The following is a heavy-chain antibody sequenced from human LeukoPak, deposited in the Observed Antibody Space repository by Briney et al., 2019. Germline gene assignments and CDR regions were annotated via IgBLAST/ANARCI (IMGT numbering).Heavy chain of an antibody. CDR2: IFPADSDT. J-gene: IGHJ5*02. Sequence: GESLKTSCKGSGYSFTSYWIGCVRQMPGKSLEWMGSIFPADSDTSYSPSFQGQVTISADKSISTSYLQWSSLKASDTAMYYCARHGVGHSSSWYWFDPWGKGTLVTVSS. V-gene: IGHV5-51*01. CDR3: ARHGVGHSSSWYWFDP. D-gene: IGHD6-13*01. CDR1: GYSFTSYW.